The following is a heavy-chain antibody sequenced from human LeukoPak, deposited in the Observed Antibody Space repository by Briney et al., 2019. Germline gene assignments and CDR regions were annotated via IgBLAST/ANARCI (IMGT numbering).Heavy chain of an antibody. V-gene: IGHV4-34*01. CDR1: GGSFSGYY. D-gene: IGHD5-24*01. J-gene: IGHJ4*02. CDR3: ARGDRWRWLQFSQLYFDY. Sequence: KPSETLSLTCAVYGGSFSGYYWSWIRQPPGKGLEWIGEINHSGRTNYNPSLKSRITISVDTSKNQFSLKLSSVTAADTAVYYCARGDRWRWLQFSQLYFDYWGQGTLVTVSS. CDR2: INHSGRT.